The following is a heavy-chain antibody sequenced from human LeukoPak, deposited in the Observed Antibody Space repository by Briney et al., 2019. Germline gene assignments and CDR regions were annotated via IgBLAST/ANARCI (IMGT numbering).Heavy chain of an antibody. CDR1: GGSFSGFY. V-gene: IGHV4-34*01. Sequence: SETLSLTCAVYGGSFSGFYWSWIRQPPGKGVEWIGEINHSGSTNYNPSLKSRVTISVDTSKNQFSLKLSSVTAADTAVYYCATVPAAENFDYWGQGTLVTVSS. D-gene: IGHD2-2*01. CDR2: INHSGST. J-gene: IGHJ4*02. CDR3: ATVPAAENFDY.